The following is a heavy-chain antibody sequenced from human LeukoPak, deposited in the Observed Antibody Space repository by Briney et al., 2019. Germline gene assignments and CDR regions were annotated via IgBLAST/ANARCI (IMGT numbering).Heavy chain of an antibody. V-gene: IGHV3-53*01. Sequence: GGSLRLSCAASGFTVSNNYMSWVRQAPGKGLEWVSVIYSGGSTYYADSVKGRFNISRDNSKNTLYLQMNSLRAEDTAVYYCARDSRQDYYDSSGYLWFAFDIWGQGTMVTVSS. D-gene: IGHD3-22*01. CDR2: IYSGGST. J-gene: IGHJ3*02. CDR3: ARDSRQDYYDSSGYLWFAFDI. CDR1: GFTVSNNY.